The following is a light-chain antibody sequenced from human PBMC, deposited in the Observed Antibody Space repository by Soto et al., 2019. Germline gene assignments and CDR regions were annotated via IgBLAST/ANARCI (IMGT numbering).Light chain of an antibody. J-gene: IGKJ1*01. V-gene: IGKV1-9*01. CDR2: AAS. CDR1: QGISSY. Sequence: DIQLTQSPSFLSASVGERVTITCRASQGISSYLACYQQKPGKAPKLLIYAASTLQRGVPSRFSGSGSGTEFTLTISSLQPEDFATYYCQQLNSYPRTFGQGTKVEIK. CDR3: QQLNSYPRT.